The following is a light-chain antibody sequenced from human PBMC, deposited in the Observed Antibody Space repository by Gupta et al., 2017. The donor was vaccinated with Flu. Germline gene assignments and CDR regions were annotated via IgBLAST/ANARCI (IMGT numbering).Light chain of an antibody. CDR1: QSVSSN. CDR3: QQYNNWPPLT. Sequence: EIVMTQSPATLSVSPGERATLSCRASQSVSSNLAWYQQKPAQAPRLLIYGASTRATGIPARFSGSGSGTEGTLTISSLQSEDFAVYYCQQYNNWPPLTFGGGTKVEIK. CDR2: GAS. J-gene: IGKJ4*01. V-gene: IGKV3-15*01.